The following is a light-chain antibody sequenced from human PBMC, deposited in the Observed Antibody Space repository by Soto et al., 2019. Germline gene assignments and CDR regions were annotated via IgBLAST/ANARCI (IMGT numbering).Light chain of an antibody. V-gene: IGKV3-11*01. J-gene: IGKJ4*01. CDR3: QQRNSWPLT. CDR2: DAS. CDR1: QSVSSY. Sequence: EIVLTQSPATLSLSPGERATLSCRASQSVSSYLAWYQQKGGQAPRLLIYDASNRATGIPARFSGSGSGTDFPLTISSVEPEDFVVYYCQQRNSWPLTFGGGTMVEIK.